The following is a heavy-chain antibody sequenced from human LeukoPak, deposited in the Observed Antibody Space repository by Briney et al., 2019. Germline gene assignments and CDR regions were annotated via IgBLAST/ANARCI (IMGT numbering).Heavy chain of an antibody. CDR1: GGSISSSSYY. J-gene: IGHJ3*02. CDR3: ARRDTTIDAFDI. Sequence: PETLSLTCTVSGGSISSSSYYWGWIRQPPGKGLEWIGSIYYSGSTYYNPSLKSRVTISVDTSKNQFSLKLSSVTAADTAVYYCARRDTTIDAFDIWGQGTMVTVSS. CDR2: IYYSGST. V-gene: IGHV4-39*01. D-gene: IGHD1-26*01.